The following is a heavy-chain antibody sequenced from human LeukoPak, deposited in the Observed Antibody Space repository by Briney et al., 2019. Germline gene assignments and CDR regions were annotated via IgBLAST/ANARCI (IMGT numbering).Heavy chain of an antibody. CDR2: INPNSGGT. J-gene: IGHJ4*02. V-gene: IGHV1-2*02. CDR1: GYTFTGYD. Sequence: ASVKVSCKASGYTFTGYDMHWVRQAPGQGLEWMGWINPNSGGTNYAQKFQGRVTMTRDTSISTSYMELSRLRSDDTAVYYCARNVVGATTAFDYWGQGTLVTVSS. CDR3: ARNVVGATTAFDY. D-gene: IGHD1-26*01.